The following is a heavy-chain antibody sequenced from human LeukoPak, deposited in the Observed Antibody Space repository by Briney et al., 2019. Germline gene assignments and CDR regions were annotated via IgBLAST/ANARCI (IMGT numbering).Heavy chain of an antibody. V-gene: IGHV3-7*01. CDR3: ARDSGSAYYYGSGSYGNMDV. J-gene: IGHJ6*03. CDR1: GFTFTKYW. Sequence: KPGGSLRLSCAASGFTFTKYWMTWVRQAPGKGLEWVGNIKQDGSDKNYMDSVKGRFTISRDNTKNSVYLQMSSLRAEDTAVYYCARDSGSAYYYGSGSYGNMDVWGKGTTVTVSS. CDR2: IKQDGSDK. D-gene: IGHD3-10*01.